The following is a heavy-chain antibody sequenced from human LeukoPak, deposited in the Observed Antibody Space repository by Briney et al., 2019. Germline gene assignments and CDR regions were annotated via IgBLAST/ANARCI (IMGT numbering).Heavy chain of an antibody. Sequence: ASVKVSCKASGYTFTSYGISWVRQAPGQGLEWMGWISAYNGNTNYAQKLQGRVTMTTDTSTSTAYMELRSLRSDDTAVYYCATDDSIAVAANFDYWGQGTLVTVSS. CDR2: ISAYNGNT. CDR3: ATDDSIAVAANFDY. CDR1: GYTFTSYG. V-gene: IGHV1-18*01. J-gene: IGHJ4*02. D-gene: IGHD6-19*01.